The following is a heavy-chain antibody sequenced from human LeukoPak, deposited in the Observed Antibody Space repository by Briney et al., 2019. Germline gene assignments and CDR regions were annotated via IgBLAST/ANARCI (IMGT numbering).Heavy chain of an antibody. J-gene: IGHJ3*02. CDR1: GFTVSSNY. Sequence: HPGGSLRLSCAASGFTVSSNYMSWVRQAPGKGLEWVSAISGSGGSTYYADSVKGRFTISRDNSKNTLYLQMNSLRAEDTAVYYCAKEGPYYYDSDDAFDIWGQGTMVTVSS. CDR2: ISGSGGST. D-gene: IGHD3-22*01. CDR3: AKEGPYYYDSDDAFDI. V-gene: IGHV3-23*01.